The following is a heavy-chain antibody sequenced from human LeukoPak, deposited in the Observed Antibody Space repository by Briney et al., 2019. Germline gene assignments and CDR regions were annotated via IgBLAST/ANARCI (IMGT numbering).Heavy chain of an antibody. CDR3: VRTGGPDEDYGYFDY. D-gene: IGHD4-17*01. CDR1: GFTFSSYS. CDR2: IYSGGST. Sequence: GGSLRLSCAASGFTFSSYSMNWVRQAPGKGLEWVSVIYSGGSTYYADSVKGRSTISRHNSKNTLYLQMNSLRAEDTAVYYCVRTGGPDEDYGYFDYWGQGTLVTVSS. J-gene: IGHJ4*02. V-gene: IGHV3-53*04.